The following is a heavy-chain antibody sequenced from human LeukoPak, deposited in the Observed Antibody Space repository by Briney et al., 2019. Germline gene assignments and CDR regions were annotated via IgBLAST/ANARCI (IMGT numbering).Heavy chain of an antibody. CDR2: IYSGGST. Sequence: GGSLRLSCAASGFTVSSNYMSWVRQAPGKGLEWVSVIYSGGSTYYADSVKGRFTISRDNAKNSLYLQMNSLRAEDTAVYYCARKEAVDYWGQGTLVTVSS. V-gene: IGHV3-53*01. CDR1: GFTVSSNY. CDR3: ARKEAVDY. J-gene: IGHJ4*02.